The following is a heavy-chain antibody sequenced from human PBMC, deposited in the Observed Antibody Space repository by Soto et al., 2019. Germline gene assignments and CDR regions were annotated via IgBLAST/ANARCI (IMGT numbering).Heavy chain of an antibody. Sequence: VGSLRLSCAASGFTFSSYYMHWVRQATGKGLEWVSIIGTSSYIYYAGSVKGRFTISRDNAKNSLYLQMNSLRAEDTAVYYCARDVTYDFWSGYYSRAHGAFDIWGQGTMVTVSS. CDR3: ARDVTYDFWSGYYSRAHGAFDI. J-gene: IGHJ3*02. V-gene: IGHV3-21*01. CDR1: GFTFSSYY. CDR2: IIGTSSYI. D-gene: IGHD3-3*01.